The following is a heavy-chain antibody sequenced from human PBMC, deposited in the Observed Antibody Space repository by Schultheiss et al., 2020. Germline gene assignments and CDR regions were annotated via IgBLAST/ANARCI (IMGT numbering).Heavy chain of an antibody. D-gene: IGHD1-26*01. V-gene: IGHV4-31*03. J-gene: IGHJ4*02. Sequence: SETLSLTCTVSGGSISSGGYYWSWIRQHPGKGLEWIGYIYYSGSTYYNPSLKSRVTISVDTSKNQFSLKLSSVTAADTAVYYCARWELLRYLDYWGQGTLVTVSS. CDR2: IYYSGST. CDR1: GGSISSGGYY. CDR3: ARWELLRYLDY.